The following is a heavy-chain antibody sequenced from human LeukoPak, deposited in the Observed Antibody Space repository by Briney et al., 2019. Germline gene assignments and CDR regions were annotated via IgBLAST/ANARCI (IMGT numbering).Heavy chain of an antibody. CDR3: ARDAPYYDSSGYYCDY. J-gene: IGHJ4*02. V-gene: IGHV3-9*01. CDR1: GFTFDDYA. D-gene: IGHD3-22*01. CDR2: ISWNSGSI. Sequence: GGSLRLSCAASGFTFDDYAMHWVRQAPGKGLEWVSGISWNSGSIGYADSVKGRFTISRDNSKNTLYLQMNSLRAEDTAVYYCARDAPYYDSSGYYCDYWGQGTLVTVSS.